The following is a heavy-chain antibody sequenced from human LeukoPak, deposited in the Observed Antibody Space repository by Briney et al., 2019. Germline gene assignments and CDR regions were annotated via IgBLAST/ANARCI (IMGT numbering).Heavy chain of an antibody. J-gene: IGHJ4*02. CDR3: AKGRWLSDY. D-gene: IGHD3-22*01. V-gene: IGHV3-23*01. Sequence: GGSLRLSCAASGLTFSSYARSGFRQAPGKGLEWVSAISGSGGSTYYADSVKGRFTISRDNSKNTLYLQMNSLRAEDTAVYYCAKGRWLSDYWGQGTLVTVSS. CDR2: ISGSGGST. CDR1: GLTFSSYA.